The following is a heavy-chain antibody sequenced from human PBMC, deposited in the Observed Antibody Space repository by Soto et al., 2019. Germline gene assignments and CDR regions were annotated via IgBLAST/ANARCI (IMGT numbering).Heavy chain of an antibody. CDR2: IVVGSGNT. CDR1: GFTFTNSA. D-gene: IGHD1-26*01. J-gene: IGHJ5*02. V-gene: IGHV1-58*01. Sequence: QMQLVQSGPEVKKPGTSVKVSCKASGFTFTNSAVQWVRQARGQRLEWIGWIVVGSGNTNYAQKFQGRVTITADESTSTAYMELSSLRSEDTAVYYCARDAARGSYSVGLNWFDPWGQGTLVTVSS. CDR3: ARDAARGSYSVGLNWFDP.